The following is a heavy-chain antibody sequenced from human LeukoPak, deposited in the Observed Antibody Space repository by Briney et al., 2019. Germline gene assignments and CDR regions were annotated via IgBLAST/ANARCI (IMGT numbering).Heavy chain of an antibody. Sequence: GRYLRFSSAASGFTFISYGMHWVRQAPGKGREWGADIWYDGSNKYYADSVKGRFTISRDNSKNTLYLQMNSLRAEDTAAYYCAKDQARNYYDSSGFDYWGQGTLVTVSS. CDR3: AKDQARNYYDSSGFDY. D-gene: IGHD3-22*01. J-gene: IGHJ4*02. CDR2: IWYDGSNK. CDR1: GFTFISYG. V-gene: IGHV3-33*06.